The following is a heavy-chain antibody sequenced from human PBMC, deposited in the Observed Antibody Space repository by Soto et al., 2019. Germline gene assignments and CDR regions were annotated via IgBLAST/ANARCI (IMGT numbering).Heavy chain of an antibody. CDR2: IIPIFVTA. CDR3: ARMALEGTSQQFQH. J-gene: IGHJ1*01. Sequence: GASVKVSCKASGGTFSSYAISWVRQAPGQGLEWTGGIIPIFVTANYAQQFQPRDTSSEDKSTSTAHMDLTSLRCDDRAQYYCARMALEGTSQQFQHWGQGTLVTVSS. V-gene: IGHV1-69*06. D-gene: IGHD3-3*01. CDR1: GGTFSSYA.